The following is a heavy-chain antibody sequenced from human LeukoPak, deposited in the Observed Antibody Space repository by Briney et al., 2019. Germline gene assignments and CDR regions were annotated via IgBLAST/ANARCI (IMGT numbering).Heavy chain of an antibody. CDR1: GGSFSDYN. CDR3: ARRGGYCSSTNCYAYSYFDY. V-gene: IGHV4-34*01. D-gene: IGHD2-2*01. Sequence: SETLSLTCAVYGGSFSDYNWSWIRQPPGKGPEWIGEINHSGSTNYNPSLKSRVTISVNTSKNQFSLKLSSVTAADTAVYYCARRGGYCSSTNCYAYSYFDYWGQGTLVTVSS. J-gene: IGHJ4*02. CDR2: INHSGST.